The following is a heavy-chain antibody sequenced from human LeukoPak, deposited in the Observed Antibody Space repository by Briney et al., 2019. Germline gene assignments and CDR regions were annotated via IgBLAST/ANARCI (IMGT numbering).Heavy chain of an antibody. J-gene: IGHJ3*02. D-gene: IGHD5-24*01. CDR2: IYTSGST. Sequence: SETLSLTCTVSGGSISSYYWSWIRQPAGKGLEWIGRIYTSGSTNYNPPLKSRVTMSVDTSKNQFSLKLSSVTAADTAVYYCARGDGYPWTDAFDIWGQGTMVTVSS. V-gene: IGHV4-4*07. CDR3: ARGDGYPWTDAFDI. CDR1: GGSISSYY.